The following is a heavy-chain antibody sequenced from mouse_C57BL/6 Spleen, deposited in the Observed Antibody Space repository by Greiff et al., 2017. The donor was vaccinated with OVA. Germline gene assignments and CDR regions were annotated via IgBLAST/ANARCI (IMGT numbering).Heavy chain of an antibody. CDR3: ARAETAQATSAWFAY. CDR1: GYTFTSYW. J-gene: IGHJ3*01. CDR2: IDPSDSYT. V-gene: IGHV1-50*01. D-gene: IGHD3-2*02. Sequence: QVQLQQPGAELVKPGASVKLSCKASGYTFTSYWMQWVKQRPGQGLEWIGEIDPSDSYTNYNQKFKGKATLTVDTSSSTAYMQLSSLTSEDSAVYYCARAETAQATSAWFAYWGQGTLVTVSA.